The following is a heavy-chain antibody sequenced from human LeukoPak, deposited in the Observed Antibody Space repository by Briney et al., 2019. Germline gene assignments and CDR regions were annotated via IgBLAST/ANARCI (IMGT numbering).Heavy chain of an antibody. Sequence: SETLSLTCTLSGGSIGSSSYSWSWIRQPPGKGLEWIGYIYDSGSTNYNPSLKSRVTISINTSKNQFSLKLSSVTAADTAVYYCARQSSRYYYGMDVWGQGTTVTVSS. CDR3: ARQSSRYYYGMDV. V-gene: IGHV4-61*05. CDR1: GGSIGSSSYS. J-gene: IGHJ6*02. CDR2: IYDSGST.